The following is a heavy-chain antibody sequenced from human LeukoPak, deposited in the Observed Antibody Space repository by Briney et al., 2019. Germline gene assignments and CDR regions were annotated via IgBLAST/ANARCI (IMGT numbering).Heavy chain of an antibody. Sequence: PGGSLRLSCAASGFTFSSYSMNWVRQAPGKGLEWVSYISSSSSTIYYADSVKGRFTISRDNAKNSLYLQMNSLRAEDTAVYYCARGKRLVTTSYYFDSWGQGTLVTVSS. V-gene: IGHV3-48*04. D-gene: IGHD4-17*01. J-gene: IGHJ4*02. CDR2: ISSSSSTI. CDR1: GFTFSSYS. CDR3: ARGKRLVTTSYYFDS.